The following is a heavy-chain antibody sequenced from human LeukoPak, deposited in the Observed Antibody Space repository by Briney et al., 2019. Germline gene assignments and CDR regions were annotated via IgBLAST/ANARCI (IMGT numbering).Heavy chain of an antibody. CDR2: INHSGST. V-gene: IGHV4-34*01. J-gene: IGHJ5*02. D-gene: IGHD3-10*01. CDR3: ARDSGTTGEVKFDP. CDR1: GGSFSGYY. Sequence: SETLSLTCAVYGGSFSGYYWSWIRQPPGKGLEWIGEINHSGSTNYNPSLKSRVTMSVDTSKNKFSLKLSSVTAADTAVYYCARDSGTTGEVKFDPWGQGTLVTVSS.